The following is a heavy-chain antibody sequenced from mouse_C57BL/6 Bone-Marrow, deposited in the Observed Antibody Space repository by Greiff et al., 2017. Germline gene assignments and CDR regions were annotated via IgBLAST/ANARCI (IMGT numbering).Heavy chain of an antibody. D-gene: IGHD1-1*01. CDR1: GYTFTSYT. J-gene: IGHJ3*01. Sequence: VKLMESGAELARPGASVKMSCKASGYTFTSYTMHWVKQRPGQGLEWIGYINPSSGYTKYNQKFKDKATLTADKSSSTAYMQLSSLTSEDSAVYYCARSTYYYGSSYAPFAYWGQGTLVTVSA. V-gene: IGHV1-4*01. CDR2: INPSSGYT. CDR3: ARSTYYYGSSYAPFAY.